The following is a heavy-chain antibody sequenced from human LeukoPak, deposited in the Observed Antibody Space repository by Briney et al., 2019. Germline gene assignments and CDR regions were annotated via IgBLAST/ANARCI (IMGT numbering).Heavy chain of an antibody. J-gene: IGHJ5*02. V-gene: IGHV4-61*01. Sequence: SETLSLTCTVSGGSISSGSYYWSWIRQPPGKGLEWIGYIYYSGSTNYNPSLKSRVTISVDTSKNQFSLKLSSVTAADTAVYYCARGAIFGVLRWFDPWGQGTLVTVSS. CDR3: ARGAIFGVLRWFDP. D-gene: IGHD3-3*01. CDR2: IYYSGST. CDR1: GGSISSGSYY.